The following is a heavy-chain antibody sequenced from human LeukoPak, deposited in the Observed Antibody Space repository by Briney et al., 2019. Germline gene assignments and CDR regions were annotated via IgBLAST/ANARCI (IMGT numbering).Heavy chain of an antibody. CDR2: ISYSGGT. CDR1: GGPISSYY. CDR3: ARGYSSSWLDY. D-gene: IGHD6-13*01. Sequence: SETLSLTCTVSGGPISSYYWNWIRQPPGKGLEWIGYISYSGGTNYNPSLKSRVTISVDTSKNQFSLKLSSVTAADTAVYYCARGYSSSWLDYWGQGTLVTVSS. J-gene: IGHJ4*02. V-gene: IGHV4-59*01.